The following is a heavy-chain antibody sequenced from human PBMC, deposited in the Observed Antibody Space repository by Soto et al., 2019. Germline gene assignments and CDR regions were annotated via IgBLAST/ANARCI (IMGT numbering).Heavy chain of an antibody. D-gene: IGHD3-22*01. Sequence: ASVPVSCTASGYTFTSYYMHWVRQAPGQGLEWMGIINPSGGSTSYAQKFQGRVTMTRDTSTSTVYMELSSLRSEDTAVYYCARDYYDSSGYYGGNWFDPWGQGTLVTVSS. CDR2: INPSGGST. CDR1: GYTFTSYY. J-gene: IGHJ5*02. V-gene: IGHV1-46*01. CDR3: ARDYYDSSGYYGGNWFDP.